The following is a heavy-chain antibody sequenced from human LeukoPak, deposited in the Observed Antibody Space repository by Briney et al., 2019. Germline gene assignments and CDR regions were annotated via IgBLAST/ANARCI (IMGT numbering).Heavy chain of an antibody. CDR1: GYTFTGYY. Sequence: ASVKVSCKASGYTFTGYYMHWVRQAPGQGLEWMGWINPNSGGTNYAQKFQGRVTMTRDTSISTAYMELSRLRSDDTAVYYCARDRAIFGVNRGGAAWFDPWGQGTLVTVSS. V-gene: IGHV1-2*02. CDR2: INPNSGGT. D-gene: IGHD3-3*01. CDR3: ARDRAIFGVNRGGAAWFDP. J-gene: IGHJ5*02.